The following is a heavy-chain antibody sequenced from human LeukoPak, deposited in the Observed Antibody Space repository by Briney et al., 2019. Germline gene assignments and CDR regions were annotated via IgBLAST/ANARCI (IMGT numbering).Heavy chain of an antibody. V-gene: IGHV4-34*01. CDR2: INHSGST. CDR1: GGSFSGYY. D-gene: IGHD6-13*01. Sequence: SETLSLTCAVYGGSFSGYYWSWIRQPPGKGLEWIGEINHSGSTNYNPSIKSRVTISVDTSKNQFSLSLTSVTAADTAVYYCARLYIGGYSRSTNYNWFDPSGQGTLVTVSS. J-gene: IGHJ5*02. CDR3: ARLYIGGYSRSTNYNWFDP.